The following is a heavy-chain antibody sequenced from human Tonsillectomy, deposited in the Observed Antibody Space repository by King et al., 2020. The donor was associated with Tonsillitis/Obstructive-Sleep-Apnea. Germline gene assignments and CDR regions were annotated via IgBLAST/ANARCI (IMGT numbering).Heavy chain of an antibody. D-gene: IGHD5-12*01. Sequence: VQLVESGGGLVKPGGSLRLSCAASGFTLSSYSMNWVRQAPGKGLEWVSSISSSSSYIYYADSVKGRFTISRDNAKNSLYLQMNSLRAEDTAVYYCARDSPYVEYIVGAPYFWGQGTLVTVSS. CDR1: GFTLSSYS. CDR3: ARDSPYVEYIVGAPYF. V-gene: IGHV3-21*01. J-gene: IGHJ4*02. CDR2: ISSSSSYI.